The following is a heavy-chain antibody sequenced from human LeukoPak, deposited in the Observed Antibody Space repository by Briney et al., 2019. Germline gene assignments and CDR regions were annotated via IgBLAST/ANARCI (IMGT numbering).Heavy chain of an antibody. V-gene: IGHV4-39*07. Sequence: PSETLSLTCTVSGGSISSSSYYWGWIRQPPGKGLEWIGSIYYSGSTYYNPSLKSRVTISVDTSKNQFSLKLSSVTAADTAVYYCARENFTHRLNSYGSGTDYYYYGMDVWGQGTTVTVSS. CDR3: ARENFTHRLNSYGSGTDYYYYGMDV. CDR1: GGSISSSSYY. CDR2: IYYSGST. D-gene: IGHD3-10*01. J-gene: IGHJ6*02.